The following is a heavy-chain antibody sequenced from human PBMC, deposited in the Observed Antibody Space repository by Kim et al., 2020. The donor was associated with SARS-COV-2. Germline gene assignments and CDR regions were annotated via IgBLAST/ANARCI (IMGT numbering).Heavy chain of an antibody. Sequence: SETLSLTCTVSGGSISSGGYYWSWIRQHPGKGLEWIGYIYYSGSTYYNPSLKSRVTISVDTSKNQFSLKLSSVTAADTAVYYCARDRRGIVGATTFDYWGQGTLVTVSS. V-gene: IGHV4-31*03. CDR3: ARDRRGIVGATTFDY. CDR1: GGSISSGGYY. D-gene: IGHD1-26*01. CDR2: IYYSGST. J-gene: IGHJ4*02.